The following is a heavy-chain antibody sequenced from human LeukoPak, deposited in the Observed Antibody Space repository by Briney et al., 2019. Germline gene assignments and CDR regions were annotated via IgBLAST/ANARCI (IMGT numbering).Heavy chain of an antibody. D-gene: IGHD1-26*01. V-gene: IGHV3-74*01. CDR2: IRSDGSIT. CDR1: GFTFSGYW. CDR3: ARDGRSGNFDK. Sequence: GGSLRLSCAASGFTFSGYWMHWVRHAPGKGLAWVSVIRSDGSITTYADSVKGRFTISRDTARNTLYLHMNSLRAEDTAVYYCARDGRSGNFDKWGQGTLVSVSS. J-gene: IGHJ4*02.